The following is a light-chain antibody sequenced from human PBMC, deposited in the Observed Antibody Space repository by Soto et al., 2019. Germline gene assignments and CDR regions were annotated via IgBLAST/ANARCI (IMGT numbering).Light chain of an antibody. V-gene: IGKV3-11*01. J-gene: IGKJ4*01. Sequence: VLTQSPATLSVSPGERATLSRWASETVATNLAWYQQIPGQAPRLLIYDASNRATGIPARFSGSGSGADFTLTISSLEPEDFAVYYCQQRSNWPLTFGGGTKVDIK. CDR2: DAS. CDR3: QQRSNWPLT. CDR1: ETVATN.